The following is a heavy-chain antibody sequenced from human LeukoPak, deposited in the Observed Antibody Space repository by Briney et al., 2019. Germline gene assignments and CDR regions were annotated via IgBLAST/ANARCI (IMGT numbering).Heavy chain of an antibody. J-gene: IGHJ5*02. Sequence: SETLSLTCTVSGGSIGSYYWSWIRQPAGKGLEWIGRIYTSGSTNYNPSLKSRVTMSVDTSKNQFSLKLSSVTAADTAVYYCAREKNWNPNGNWFDPWGQGTLVTVSS. V-gene: IGHV4-4*07. CDR3: AREKNWNPNGNWFDP. CDR1: GGSIGSYY. D-gene: IGHD1-1*01. CDR2: IYTSGST.